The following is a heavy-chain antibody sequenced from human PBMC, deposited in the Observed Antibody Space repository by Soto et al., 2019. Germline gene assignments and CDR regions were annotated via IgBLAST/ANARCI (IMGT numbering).Heavy chain of an antibody. V-gene: IGHV3-23*01. CDR2: ISGSGGST. CDR1: EFTFSSYA. D-gene: IGHD2-15*01. CDR3: AKDRKDFVKQLDY. J-gene: IGHJ4*02. Sequence: LRLSCAASEFTFSSYAVSWVRQAPGKGLEWVSGISGSGGSTFYADSVKGRFTISRDNSKNTLSLQMNSLRAEDTAVYYCAKDRKDFVKQLDYWGQGTLVTVSS.